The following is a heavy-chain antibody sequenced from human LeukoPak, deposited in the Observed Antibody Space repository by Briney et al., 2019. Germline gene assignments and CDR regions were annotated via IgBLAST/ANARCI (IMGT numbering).Heavy chain of an antibody. D-gene: IGHD6-19*01. CDR3: ARGVLARGSRGWYFDY. CDR2: ISSSGGST. CDR1: RFTFSSYA. V-gene: IGHV3-64*01. J-gene: IGHJ4*02. Sequence: PGGSLRLSCAASRFTFSSYAMHWVRQAPGKGLEYVSAISSSGGSTYYANSVKGRFTISRDTSKNTPYLQMGSLAAEDMGVYYFARGVLARGSRGWYFDYWGQGTLVTVSS.